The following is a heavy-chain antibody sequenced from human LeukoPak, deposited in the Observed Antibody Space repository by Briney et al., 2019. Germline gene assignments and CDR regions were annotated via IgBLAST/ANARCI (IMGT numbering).Heavy chain of an antibody. J-gene: IGHJ6*03. CDR2: ISNSGGYK. D-gene: IGHD1-7*01. Sequence: PGGSLRLSCAASGFTFSRFGMNWVRQAPGKGLEWVSSISNSGGYKYYADSMRGRFTISRDNAKNSLYLQMNSLRAEDTAVYYCARIRTGTTLDDEYSYYMDVWGKGTTVTVSS. CDR3: ARIRTGTTLDDEYSYYMDV. CDR1: GFTFSRFG. V-gene: IGHV3-21*01.